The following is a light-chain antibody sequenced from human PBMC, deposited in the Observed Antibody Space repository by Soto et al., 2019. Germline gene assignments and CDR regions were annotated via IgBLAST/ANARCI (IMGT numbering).Light chain of an antibody. CDR2: AAS. CDR1: QAIRTA. J-gene: IGKJ1*01. Sequence: AIQLTQSPSSLSASVGDRVTITCRASQAIRTALGWYQQKPGKVPKLLIYAASTLQSGVPSRFSGSGSVTDFTLTISSLQPEDFATYYCLLDFRYFWAFGQGTKVDIK. V-gene: IGKV1-6*01. CDR3: LLDFRYFWA.